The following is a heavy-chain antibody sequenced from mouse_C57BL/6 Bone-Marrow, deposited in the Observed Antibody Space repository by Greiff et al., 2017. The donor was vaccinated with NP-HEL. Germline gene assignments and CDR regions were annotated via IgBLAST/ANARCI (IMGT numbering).Heavy chain of an antibody. CDR3: ARTYDGYAWFAY. CDR2: INPYNGDT. Sequence: EVQLQQSGPELVKPGASVKISCKASGYSFTGYFMHWVKQSHGKSLEWIGRINPYNGDTFYNQKFKGKATLTVDKSSSTAHMELLSLTSEDCAVYYCARTYDGYAWFAYWGQGTLVTVSA. D-gene: IGHD2-3*01. V-gene: IGHV1-37*01. CDR1: GYSFTGYF. J-gene: IGHJ3*01.